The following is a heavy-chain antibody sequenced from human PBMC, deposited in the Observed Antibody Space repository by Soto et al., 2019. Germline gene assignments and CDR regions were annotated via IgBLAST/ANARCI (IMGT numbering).Heavy chain of an antibody. CDR1: GYTFTSYG. CDR2: ISAYNGNT. Sequence: ASVKVSCKASGYTFTSYGISWVRQAPGQGLEWMGWISAYNGNTNYAQKLQGRVTMTTDTSTSTAYMELRSLRSDDTAVYYCARDLKYYYDSRGYLIPYYYYGMDVWRQGTTVTVSS. J-gene: IGHJ6*01. D-gene: IGHD3-22*01. CDR3: ARDLKYYYDSRGYLIPYYYYGMDV. V-gene: IGHV1-18*01.